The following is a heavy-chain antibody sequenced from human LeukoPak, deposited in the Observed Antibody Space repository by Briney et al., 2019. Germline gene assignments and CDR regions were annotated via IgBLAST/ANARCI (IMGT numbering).Heavy chain of an antibody. CDR3: ARSASAAAGLHDWFDR. CDR2: IYPGDSDT. D-gene: IGHD6-13*01. Sequence: GESLEISCKGSGYIFTSYWLGWVRPLPGEGLEWMGIIYPGDSDTRYSPSFQGQVTISADNSISTAYLQWSSLKASDTAMYYCARSASAAAGLHDWFDRWGQGTLVTVSS. V-gene: IGHV5-51*01. J-gene: IGHJ5*02. CDR1: GYIFTSYW.